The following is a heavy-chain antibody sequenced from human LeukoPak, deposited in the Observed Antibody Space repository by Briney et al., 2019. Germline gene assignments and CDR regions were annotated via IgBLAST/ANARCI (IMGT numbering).Heavy chain of an antibody. CDR3: ARGGGYSYVTN. V-gene: IGHV3-11*06. Sequence: HGGSLRLSCAASGFTFSDYYMSWIRQAPGKGLEWVSYISSSSSYTNYADSVKGRFTISRDNAKNSLYLQMNSLRVEDTAVYYCARGGGYSYVTNWGQGTLVTVSS. CDR2: ISSSSSYT. J-gene: IGHJ4*02. CDR1: GFTFSDYY. D-gene: IGHD5-18*01.